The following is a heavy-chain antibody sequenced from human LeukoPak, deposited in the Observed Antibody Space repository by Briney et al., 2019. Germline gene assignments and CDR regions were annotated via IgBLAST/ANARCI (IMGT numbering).Heavy chain of an antibody. J-gene: IGHJ4*02. Sequence: SETLSLTCTVSGDSISSSSYYWGWIRQPPGKGLEWIGSIPYSRSTYYNPSLKSRVTISVDTSKNQFSLKLSSVTAADTAVYYCARCKDYYVSGSYYKTFDYWGQGTLVTVSS. CDR2: IPYSRST. CDR3: ARCKDYYVSGSYYKTFDY. V-gene: IGHV4-39*07. D-gene: IGHD3-10*01. CDR1: GDSISSSSYY.